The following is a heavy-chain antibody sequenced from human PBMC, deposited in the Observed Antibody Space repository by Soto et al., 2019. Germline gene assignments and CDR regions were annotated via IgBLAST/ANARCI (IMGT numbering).Heavy chain of an antibody. CDR3: ERRGYYAISAFDI. D-gene: IGHD2-8*01. CDR2: IYYSGST. J-gene: IGHJ3*02. V-gene: IGHV4-39*01. CDR1: GGSISSSSYY. Sequence: QLQLQESGPGLVKPSETLSLTCTVSGGSISSSSYYWGWIRQPPGKGLEWIGSIYYSGSTYYNPSLTSRVTISVATSKIKFSLKLSSVTAADTAVYYCERRGYYAISAFDIWGQGTMVTVSS.